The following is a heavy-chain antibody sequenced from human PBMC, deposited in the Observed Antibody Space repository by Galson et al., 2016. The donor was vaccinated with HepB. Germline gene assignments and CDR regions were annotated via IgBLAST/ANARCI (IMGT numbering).Heavy chain of an antibody. D-gene: IGHD2-15*01. CDR2: VYYSGST. V-gene: IGHV4-61*01. Sequence: ETLSLTCTVSGDSVSSGNYYRSWIRQPPGRGLEWIGYVYYSGSTNYNPALKSRVTVSADTSTNQYSLTLSSVTAADTAVYYCASLGYCGGGTCSSTSFSWGQGTLVTVSS. J-gene: IGHJ5*02. CDR3: ASLGYCGGGTCSSTSFS. CDR1: GDSVSSGNYY.